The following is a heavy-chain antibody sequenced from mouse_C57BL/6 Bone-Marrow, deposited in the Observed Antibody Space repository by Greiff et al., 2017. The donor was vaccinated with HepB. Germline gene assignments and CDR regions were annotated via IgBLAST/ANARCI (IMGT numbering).Heavy chain of an antibody. V-gene: IGHV1-26*01. CDR2: INPNNGGT. CDR3: EPADYNSYDAMDY. J-gene: IGHJ4*01. Sequence: EVQLQQSGPELVKPGASVKISCKASGYTFTDYYMNWVKQSHGKSLEWIGDINPNNGGTSYNQKFKGKATLTVDKSSSTAYMELSSLTSEDSAVYYYEPADYNSYDAMDYWGRGTSVTVSA. D-gene: IGHD2-12*01. CDR1: GYTFTDYY.